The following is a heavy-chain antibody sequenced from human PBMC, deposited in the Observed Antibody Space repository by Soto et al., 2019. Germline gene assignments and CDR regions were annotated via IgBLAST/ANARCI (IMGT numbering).Heavy chain of an antibody. J-gene: IGHJ6*02. CDR2: IYPGDADT. V-gene: IGHV5-51*01. CDR3: ARHHYDFWSGYYRYGMDV. Sequence: GESLKISCKGSGYSFTDYWIGWVRQMPGKGLEWMGIIYPGDADTRYSPSFQGHVTISADKSISTAYLQWSSLKASDTAMYYCARHHYDFWSGYYRYGMDVWGQGTTVTVSS. CDR1: GYSFTDYW. D-gene: IGHD3-3*01.